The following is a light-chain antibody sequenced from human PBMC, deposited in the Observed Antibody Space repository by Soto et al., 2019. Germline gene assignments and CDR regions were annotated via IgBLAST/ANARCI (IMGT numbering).Light chain of an antibody. CDR3: QQYYSTPPT. V-gene: IGKV4-1*01. Sequence: DIVMTRSPDSLAVSLGERATINCKSSQSVLYSSNNQNYLAWYQQKPGQPPKLLIYWASTRESGVPDRFSGSGSGTDFTLTISSLQAEDVAVYYCQQYYSTPPTFGQGTKLEIK. CDR2: WAS. CDR1: QSVLYSSNNQNY. J-gene: IGKJ2*01.